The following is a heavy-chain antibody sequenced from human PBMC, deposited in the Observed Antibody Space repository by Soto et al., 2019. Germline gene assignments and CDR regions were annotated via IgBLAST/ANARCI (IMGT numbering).Heavy chain of an antibody. CDR2: IHHSGNA. CDR1: GGSINNHY. V-gene: IGHV4-59*11. J-gene: IGHJ4*02. Sequence: SETLSLTCTVSGGSINNHYWSWIRQPPGKGLEWLGEIHHSGNANYNPSLKSRVTISVDASKNHLSLKLTSVTAADTAMYYCARDFKATNGAWAFDLWGQGSLVTVSS. CDR3: ARDFKATNGAWAFDL. D-gene: IGHD2-8*01.